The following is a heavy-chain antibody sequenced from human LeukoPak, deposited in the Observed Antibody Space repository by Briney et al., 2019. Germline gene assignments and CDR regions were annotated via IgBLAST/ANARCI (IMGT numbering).Heavy chain of an antibody. V-gene: IGHV3-33*01. CDR3: ARARSSGSYFYFDF. CDR2: IWHDGSTT. CDR1: GFTFSTYG. D-gene: IGHD6-19*01. Sequence: PGRSLRLSCAASGFTFSTYGMYWVRQAPGKGLEWVAVIWHDGSTTYYADSVKGRFTISRDNSKNTLYLQMNNLRAEDTAVYYCARARSSGSYFYFDFWGQGTQVTVSS. J-gene: IGHJ4*02.